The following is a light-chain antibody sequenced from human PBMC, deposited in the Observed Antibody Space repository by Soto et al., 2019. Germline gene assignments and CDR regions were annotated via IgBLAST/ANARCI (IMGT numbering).Light chain of an antibody. CDR2: EVS. CDR3: SSYTGGNPSYV. CDR1: SSDVGGYNY. V-gene: IGLV2-14*01. Sequence: QSALTQPASVSGSPGQSITISCTGTSSDVGGYNYVSWYQHLPGKAPKLMIYEVSNRPSGVSDRFSGSKSGNTASLTVSGLQAEDEADYYCSSYTGGNPSYVFGTGTKLTVL. J-gene: IGLJ1*01.